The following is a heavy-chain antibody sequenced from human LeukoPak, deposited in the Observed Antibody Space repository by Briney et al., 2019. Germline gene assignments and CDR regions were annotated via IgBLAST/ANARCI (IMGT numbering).Heavy chain of an antibody. V-gene: IGHV3-23*01. CDR2: ISDYGGRT. D-gene: IGHD6-6*01. J-gene: IGHJ4*02. Sequence: PGGSLRLSCAASGFTFNNYAMNWVRQAPGKGLEWVSGISDYGGRTFYADSVKGRFTISRDDSKNSLYLQMDSLRAEDAAVYYCARTSGESTAALRAPFDYWGQGTLATVSS. CDR1: GFTFNNYA. CDR3: ARTSGESTAALRAPFDY.